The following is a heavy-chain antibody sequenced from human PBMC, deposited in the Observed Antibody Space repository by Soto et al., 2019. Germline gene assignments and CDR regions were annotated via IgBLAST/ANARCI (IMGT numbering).Heavy chain of an antibody. Sequence: GPSVKVSCKTSGNTFTDYKLHWVRQAPGQGLEWMGWVDPNGGGTNSAQKFQGSVTMTRDTSITTVYLELSRLKTNDTATYFCTTWVDYGDYEGFDFWGQGTLVTVSS. J-gene: IGHJ4*02. CDR3: TTWVDYGDYEGFDF. CDR2: VDPNGGGT. D-gene: IGHD4-17*01. V-gene: IGHV1-2*04. CDR1: GNTFTDYK.